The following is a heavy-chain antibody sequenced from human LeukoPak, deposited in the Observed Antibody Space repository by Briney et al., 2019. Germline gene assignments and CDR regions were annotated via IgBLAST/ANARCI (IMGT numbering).Heavy chain of an antibody. D-gene: IGHD5-24*01. CDR1: GDSISSSSSY. V-gene: IGHV4-39*07. CDR3: ARVVEMATINN. CDR2: MYYSGST. J-gene: IGHJ4*02. Sequence: PSETLSLTCTVSGDSISSSSSYWGWIRQPPGKGLEWIGTMYYSGSTNYNPSLKSRVTISGDTSKNQFSLKLSSVTAADTAVYYCARVVEMATINNWGQGTLVTVSS.